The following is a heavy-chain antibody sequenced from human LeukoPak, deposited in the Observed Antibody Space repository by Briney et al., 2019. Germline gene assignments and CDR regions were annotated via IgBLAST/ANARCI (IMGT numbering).Heavy chain of an antibody. V-gene: IGHV1-2*02. CDR3: ARSMAGTFDY. CDR2: INPNNGGT. D-gene: IGHD6-19*01. CDR1: GYTFTGHY. Sequence: ASVKVSCKASGYTFTGHYIHWVRHAPGQGLEWMGWINPNNGGTNTAQKFQGRVTLTRDTSMSTAYMELSRLRSDDADVYYCARSMAGTFDYWGQGTLVTVSS. J-gene: IGHJ4*02.